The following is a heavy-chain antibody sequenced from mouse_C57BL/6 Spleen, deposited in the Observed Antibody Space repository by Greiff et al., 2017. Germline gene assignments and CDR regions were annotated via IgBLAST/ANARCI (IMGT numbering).Heavy chain of an antibody. Sequence: QVQLQEPGAELVKPGASVKMSCKASGYTFTSYWITWVQQRPGQGLEWIGDIYPGSGSTNYNEKFKSKVTLTIDTSSSTDSMQLNSLTSEDSAVYYCARACGYDGPFSGWGQRALVTVSA. D-gene: IGHD2-14*01. CDR3: ARACGYDGPFSG. CDR1: GYTFTSYW. V-gene: IGHV1-55*01. CDR2: IYPGSGST. J-gene: IGHJ3*01.